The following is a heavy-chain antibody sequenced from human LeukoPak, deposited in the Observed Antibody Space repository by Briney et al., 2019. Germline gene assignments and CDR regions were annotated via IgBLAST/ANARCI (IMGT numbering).Heavy chain of an antibody. J-gene: IGHJ4*02. CDR1: GFTFSSYE. D-gene: IGHD3-22*01. CDR3: ARDMDSSGYYFDY. Sequence: GGSLRLSCAASGFTFSSYEMSWVRQAPGKGLEWVSVIYSGGSTYYADSVKGRFTISRDNSKNTLYLQMNSLRAEDTAVYYCARDMDSSGYYFDYWGQGTLVTVSS. V-gene: IGHV3-66*01. CDR2: IYSGGST.